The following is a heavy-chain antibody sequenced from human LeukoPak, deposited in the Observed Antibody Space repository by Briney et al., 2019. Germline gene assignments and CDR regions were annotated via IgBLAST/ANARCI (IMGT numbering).Heavy chain of an antibody. V-gene: IGHV3-23*01. CDR2: ISGSGGST. Sequence: PGGSLRLSCAASGFTFSSYAMSWVRQAPGKGLEWVSAISGSGGSTYYADSVKGRFTISRDNSKNTLYLQMNSLRAEDTAVYYCARGPPFRNPPSTGLIRFGELFRFDYWGQGTLVTVSS. D-gene: IGHD3-10*01. CDR3: ARGPPFRNPPSTGLIRFGELFRFDY. J-gene: IGHJ4*02. CDR1: GFTFSSYA.